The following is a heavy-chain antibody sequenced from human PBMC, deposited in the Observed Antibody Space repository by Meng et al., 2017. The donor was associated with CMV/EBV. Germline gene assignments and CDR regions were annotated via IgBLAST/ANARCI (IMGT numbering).Heavy chain of an antibody. V-gene: IGHV6-1*01. CDR2: TYYRSKWYN. Sequence: SSNSAAWNWIRPSPSRGLEWLGRTYYRSKWYNDYAVSVKSRITINPDTSKNQFSLQLNSVTPEDTAVYYCARGIYDSSGYYYYYFDYWGQGTLVTVSS. J-gene: IGHJ4*02. D-gene: IGHD3-22*01. CDR3: ARGIYDSSGYYYYYFDY. CDR1: SSNSAA.